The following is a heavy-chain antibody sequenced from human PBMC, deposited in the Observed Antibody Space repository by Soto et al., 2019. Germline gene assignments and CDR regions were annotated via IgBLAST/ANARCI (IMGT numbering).Heavy chain of an antibody. CDR1: GFTFSSYA. Sequence: PGGSLRLSCAASGFTFSSYAMHWVRQAPGKGLEWVAVISYDGSNKYYADSVKGRFTISRDNSKNTLYLQMNSLRAEETAVYYCARVQRPVLRFLEWLLSAFDIWGQGTMVTVSS. D-gene: IGHD3-3*01. J-gene: IGHJ3*02. V-gene: IGHV3-30-3*01. CDR2: ISYDGSNK. CDR3: ARVQRPVLRFLEWLLSAFDI.